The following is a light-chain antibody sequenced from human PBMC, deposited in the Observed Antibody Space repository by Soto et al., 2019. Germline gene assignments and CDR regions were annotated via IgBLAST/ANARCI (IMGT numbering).Light chain of an antibody. CDR3: SSYGGRDNWI. V-gene: IGLV2-8*01. CDR1: SSDIGAYNY. CDR2: EVN. Sequence: QSALTQPPSASGSPGQSVTISCTGTSSDIGAYNYVSWFQQHPGEAPKLIISEVNKRPSGVPNRFSGSKSGNTASLTVSGLQAEEEADYYCSSYGGRDNWIFGGGTKVTVL. J-gene: IGLJ2*01.